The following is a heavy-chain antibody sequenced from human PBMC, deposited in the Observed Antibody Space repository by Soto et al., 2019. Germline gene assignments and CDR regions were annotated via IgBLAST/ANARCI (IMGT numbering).Heavy chain of an antibody. V-gene: IGHV4-61*08. CDR1: GGSISSGGYY. J-gene: IGHJ6*02. D-gene: IGHD6-13*01. Sequence: PSETLSLTCTVSGGSISSGGYYWSWIRQHPGKGLEWIGYIYYSGSTNYNPSLKSRVTISVDTSKNQFSLKLSSVTAADTAVYYCASSNIAAAGFYYYAMDVWGQGTTVTVS. CDR2: IYYSGST. CDR3: ASSNIAAAGFYYYAMDV.